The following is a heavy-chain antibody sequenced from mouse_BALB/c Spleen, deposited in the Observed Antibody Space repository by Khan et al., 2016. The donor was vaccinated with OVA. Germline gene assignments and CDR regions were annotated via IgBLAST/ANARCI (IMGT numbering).Heavy chain of an antibody. CDR3: ASPSYYGNPWFTY. J-gene: IGHJ3*01. CDR1: GFAFISYD. CDR2: ISSGGSYS. D-gene: IGHD2-10*01. V-gene: IGHV5-9*02. Sequence: EVELVESGGGLVKPGGSLKLSCAASGFAFISYDMSWVRQTPEKRLEWVATISSGGSYSYYPDSVKGRFTISRDIDRKTLYLQMSSLRSEDTAFYYCASPSYYGNPWFTYWGQGTLVTVSA.